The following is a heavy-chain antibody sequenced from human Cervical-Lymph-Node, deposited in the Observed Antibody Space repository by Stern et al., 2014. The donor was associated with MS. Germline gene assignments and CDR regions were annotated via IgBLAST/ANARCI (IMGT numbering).Heavy chain of an antibody. V-gene: IGHV3-74*03. J-gene: IGHJ5*02. Sequence: EEPLVESGGGLVQPGGSLRLSCADSGFTFHRYWMHWVRQVPGKGLVWVSRIDEDGSFTSYADFAKGRFTISRDNAKNTLYLQMNSLRADDTAIYYCGRDLSGRYDHWGQGTLVTVSS. CDR3: GRDLSGRYDH. CDR1: GFTFHRYW. D-gene: IGHD6-25*01. CDR2: IDEDGSFT.